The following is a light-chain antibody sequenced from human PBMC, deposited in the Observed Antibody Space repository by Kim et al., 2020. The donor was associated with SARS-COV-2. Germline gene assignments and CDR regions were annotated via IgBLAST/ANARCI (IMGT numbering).Light chain of an antibody. V-gene: IGLV3-1*01. CDR3: QAWDSSTAPYV. J-gene: IGLJ1*01. CDR2: QDS. CDR1: KLGDKY. Sequence: SPGQTASITCSGDKLGDKYACWYQQKPGQSPVLVIYQDSKRPPGIPERFSGSNSGNTATLTISGTQAMDEADYYCQAWDSSTAPYVFGTGTKVTVL.